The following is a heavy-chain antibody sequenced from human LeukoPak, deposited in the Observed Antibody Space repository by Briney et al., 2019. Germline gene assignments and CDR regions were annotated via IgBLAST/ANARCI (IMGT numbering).Heavy chain of an antibody. CDR3: ARGVEPLAANTLAY. D-gene: IGHD1-14*01. Sequence: GGSLRLSCAASGFTVITNDMTWVRQAPGKGREWVSVLYSDGNTKYADSVQGRFTISRDNSKNTRYLEMNSLSPDDTAVYYCARGVEPLAANTLAYWGQGTLVTVSS. V-gene: IGHV3-53*01. J-gene: IGHJ4*02. CDR1: GFTVITND. CDR2: LYSDGNT.